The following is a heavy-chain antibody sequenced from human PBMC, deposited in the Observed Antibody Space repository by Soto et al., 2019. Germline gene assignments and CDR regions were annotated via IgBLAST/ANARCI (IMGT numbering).Heavy chain of an antibody. CDR2: MNPNSGNT. D-gene: IGHD3-22*01. V-gene: IGHV1-8*01. CDR3: ATALRGYYYDSSGSLI. Sequence: ASVKVSCKTSGYTFTSYDIHWVRQASGQGPEWMGWMNPNSGNTVYAQKFQGRIIMTRNTSMSTAYMELSSLRSEDTAVYYCATALRGYYYDSSGSLIWGQGTMVTVSS. CDR1: GYTFTSYD. J-gene: IGHJ3*02.